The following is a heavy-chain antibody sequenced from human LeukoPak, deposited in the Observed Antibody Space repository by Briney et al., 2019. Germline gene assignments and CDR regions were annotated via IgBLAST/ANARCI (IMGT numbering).Heavy chain of an antibody. CDR2: ISGSGGST. D-gene: IGHD3-10*01. J-gene: IGHJ4*02. Sequence: PGGSLRLSCAASGFTFSSYAMSWVRQAPGKGLEWVSAISGSGGSTYYADSVKGRFTISRDNSKNTLYLQMNSLRAEDTAVYYCATWPYGSGSYYREENFDYWGQGTLVTVSS. CDR1: GFTFSSYA. V-gene: IGHV3-23*01. CDR3: ATWPYGSGSYYREENFDY.